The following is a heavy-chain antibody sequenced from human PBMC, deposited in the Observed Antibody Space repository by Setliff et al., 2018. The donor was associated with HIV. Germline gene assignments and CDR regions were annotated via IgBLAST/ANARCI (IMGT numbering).Heavy chain of an antibody. Sequence: ASVKVSCKASGYTFTSYAMHWVRQAPGQRLEWMGWINAGNGNTKYSQKFQGRVTITRDTSASTAYMELSSLRSEDTAVYYCVKEYHTEVTDTRVANYFDYWGQGTLVTVSS. J-gene: IGHJ4*02. V-gene: IGHV1-3*01. CDR3: VKEYHTEVTDTRVANYFDY. D-gene: IGHD4-4*01. CDR2: INAGNGNT. CDR1: GYTFTSYA.